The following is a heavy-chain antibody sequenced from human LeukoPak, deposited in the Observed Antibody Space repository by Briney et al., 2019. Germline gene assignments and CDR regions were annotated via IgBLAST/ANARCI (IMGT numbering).Heavy chain of an antibody. CDR1: GYTFTSYD. J-gene: IGHJ4*02. CDR3: ARAQAGYYDSSGYPIDY. Sequence: ASVKVSCKASGYTFTSYDINWVRQATGQGLEWMGWMNPNSGNTGYAQKFQGRVTMTRNTSISTAYMELSSLRSEDTAVYYCARAQAGYYDSSGYPIDYWGQGTLVTVSS. V-gene: IGHV1-8*01. CDR2: MNPNSGNT. D-gene: IGHD3-22*01.